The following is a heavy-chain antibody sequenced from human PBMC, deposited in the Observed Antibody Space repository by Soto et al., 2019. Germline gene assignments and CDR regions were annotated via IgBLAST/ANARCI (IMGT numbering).Heavy chain of an antibody. CDR3: ALGLVPAAPDEYGMDG. D-gene: IGHD2-2*01. CDR2: IWYDGSNK. V-gene: IGHV3-33*01. CDR1: GFTFSSYG. Sequence: RLSCAASGFTFSSYGMHWVRQAPGKGLEWVAVIWYDGSNKYYADSVKGRFTISRDNSKNTLYLQMNSLRAEDTAVYYCALGLVPAAPDEYGMDGRGQGMTVTVS. J-gene: IGHJ6*02.